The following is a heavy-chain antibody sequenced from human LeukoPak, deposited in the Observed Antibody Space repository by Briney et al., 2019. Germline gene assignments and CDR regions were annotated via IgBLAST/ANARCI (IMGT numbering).Heavy chain of an antibody. J-gene: IGHJ4*02. V-gene: IGHV4-61*02. Sequence: PSETLSLTCAVSGYSISSGYYWSWIRQPAGKGLEWIGRIYTSGSTNYNPSLKSRVTISVDTSKNQFSLKLSSVTAADTAVYYCARDLRDDSSGYAWYFDYWGQGTLVTVSS. D-gene: IGHD3-22*01. CDR1: GYSISSGYY. CDR3: ARDLRDDSSGYAWYFDY. CDR2: IYTSGST.